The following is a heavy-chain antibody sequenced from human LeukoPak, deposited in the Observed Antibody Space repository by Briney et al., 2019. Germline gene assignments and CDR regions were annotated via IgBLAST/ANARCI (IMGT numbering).Heavy chain of an antibody. J-gene: IGHJ4*02. CDR1: GGSFSDYY. D-gene: IGHD4-17*01. CDR2: INHSGSA. Sequence: SETLSLTCAVYGGSFSDYYWSWIRQPPGKGLEWEGEINHSGSANYNPYLKSRVTISVHPSKNQYSLKLSSVAVADTAVYYCARVTDETTLDYWGQGTLVTASS. V-gene: IGHV4-34*01. CDR3: ARVTDETTLDY.